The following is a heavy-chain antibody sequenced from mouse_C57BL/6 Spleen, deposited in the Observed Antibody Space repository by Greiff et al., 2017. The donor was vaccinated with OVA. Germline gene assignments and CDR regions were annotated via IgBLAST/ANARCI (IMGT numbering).Heavy chain of an antibody. J-gene: IGHJ4*01. CDR2: IWTGGGT. CDR3: AREDWDGNYAMDY. CDR1: GFSLTSYA. D-gene: IGHD4-1*01. V-gene: IGHV2-9-1*01. Sequence: VQLVESGPGLVAPSQSLSITCTVSGFSLTSYAISWVRQPPGTGLEWLGVIWTGGGTNYNSALKSRLSISKDNSKSQVFLKMNSLQTDDTARYYCAREDWDGNYAMDYWGQGTSVTVSS.